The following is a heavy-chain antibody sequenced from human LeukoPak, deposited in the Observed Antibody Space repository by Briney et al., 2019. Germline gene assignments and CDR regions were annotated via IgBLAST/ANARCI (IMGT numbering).Heavy chain of an antibody. CDR3: ARGFPDKVWGNSRPTAGYFQH. CDR1: GGSISSYY. D-gene: IGHD3-16*01. V-gene: IGHV4-59*12. J-gene: IGHJ1*01. CDR2: IYSSGST. Sequence: PSETLSLTCTVSGGSISSYYWSWIRQPPGKGLEWIGYIYSSGSTTYSPSLKSRVTMSVDTSKTQVFLKLTSVTAADTAVYYCARGFPDKVWGNSRPTAGYFQHWGQGTLVTVSS.